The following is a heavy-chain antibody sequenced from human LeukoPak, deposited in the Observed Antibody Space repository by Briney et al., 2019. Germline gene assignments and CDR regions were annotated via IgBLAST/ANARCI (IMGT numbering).Heavy chain of an antibody. CDR1: GYTFTSYG. CDR2: ISAYNGNT. CDR3: ARNAYGSGSYHP. Sequence: ASVKVSCKASGYTFTSYGISWVRQAPGQGLEWMGWISAYNGNTNYAQKFQGRVTMTRDTSISTAHMELSRLRSDDTAVYYCARNAYGSGSYHPWGQGTLVTVSS. J-gene: IGHJ5*02. D-gene: IGHD3-10*01. V-gene: IGHV1-18*01.